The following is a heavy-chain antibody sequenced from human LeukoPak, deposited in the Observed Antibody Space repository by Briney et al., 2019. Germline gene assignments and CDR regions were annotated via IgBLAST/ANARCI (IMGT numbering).Heavy chain of an antibody. D-gene: IGHD3-22*01. Sequence: ASVRVSSKVSGYTLTELSMHWVRQAPGKGFEWMGRFDPEKGETIYAQKFQGRVTITEDTSTDTAYMEQSSLRSEDTAVYYCATEGYYDSSGYYSDYWGQGTLVTVSS. CDR2: FDPEKGET. V-gene: IGHV1-24*01. CDR3: ATEGYYDSSGYYSDY. J-gene: IGHJ4*02. CDR1: GYTLTELS.